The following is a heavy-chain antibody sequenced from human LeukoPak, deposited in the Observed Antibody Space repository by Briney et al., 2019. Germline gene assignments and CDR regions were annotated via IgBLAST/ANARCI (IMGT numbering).Heavy chain of an antibody. CDR3: ARLLGDRTIYDY. CDR1: GFTFRTCW. J-gene: IGHJ4*02. CDR2: INQGGGDT. D-gene: IGHD2-21*01. Sequence: PGGSLRLSCAASGFTFRTCWMSWVRQAPGKWLEWVASINQGGGDTYYVESVKGRFTISRDNAMNSFFLQMNNLRVEDTAVYYCARLLGDRTIYDYWGQGTLVTVSS. V-gene: IGHV3-7*01.